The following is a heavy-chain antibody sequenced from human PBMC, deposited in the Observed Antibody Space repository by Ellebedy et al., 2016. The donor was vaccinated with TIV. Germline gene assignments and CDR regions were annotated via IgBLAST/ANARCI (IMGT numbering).Heavy chain of an antibody. V-gene: IGHV1-2*02. D-gene: IGHD6-13*01. Sequence: ASVKVSCXASGYTFSSYGISWVRQAPGQGLEWMGWINPNSGGTNYAQKFQGRVTMTRDMSISTAYMELSRLRSDDTAVYYCARWIAAASSFDYWGQGTLVTVSS. J-gene: IGHJ4*02. CDR1: GYTFSSYG. CDR3: ARWIAAASSFDY. CDR2: INPNSGGT.